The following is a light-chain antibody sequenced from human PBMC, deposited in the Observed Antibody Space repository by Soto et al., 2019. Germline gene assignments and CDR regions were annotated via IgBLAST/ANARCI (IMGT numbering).Light chain of an antibody. CDR2: GAS. V-gene: IGKV3D-20*02. CDR1: QSVTSSY. CDR3: QQRSNWLT. J-gene: IGKJ4*01. Sequence: IVLTQSPCTLSVSAGESATLSCRASQSVTSSYLAWYQQKPGQAPRLLIFGASSRASGIPDRLRGSGSGTDFTLTISRMEPEDSAVYYCQQRSNWLTFGGGTKVDIK.